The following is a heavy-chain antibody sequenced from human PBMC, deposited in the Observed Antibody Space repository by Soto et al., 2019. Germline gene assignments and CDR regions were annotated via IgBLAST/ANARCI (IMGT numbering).Heavy chain of an antibody. CDR1: GGTFSSYA. CDR2: IIPIFGTA. D-gene: IGHD3-22*01. J-gene: IGHJ4*02. CDR3: ARGHDSSGYSFDY. Sequence: SVKVSCKASGGTFSSYAISWVRQAPGQGLEWMGGIIPIFGTANYAQKFQGRVTITADKSTSTAYMELSSLRSEDTAVYYCARGHDSSGYSFDYWGQGTLVRVSS. V-gene: IGHV1-69*06.